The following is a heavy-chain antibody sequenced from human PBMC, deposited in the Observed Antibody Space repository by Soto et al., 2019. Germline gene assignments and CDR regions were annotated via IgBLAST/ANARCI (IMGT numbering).Heavy chain of an antibody. CDR3: AREIYCTNGVCSYWFDP. J-gene: IGHJ5*02. V-gene: IGHV1-18*01. CDR1: GYTFTSYG. CDR2: ISAYNGNT. Sequence: ASVKVSCKASGYTFTSYGISWVRQAPGQGLEWMGWISAYNGNTNYAQKLQGRVTMTTDTSTSTAYMELRSLRSDDTAVYYCAREIYCTNGVCSYWFDPWGQGTLVTVSS. D-gene: IGHD2-8*01.